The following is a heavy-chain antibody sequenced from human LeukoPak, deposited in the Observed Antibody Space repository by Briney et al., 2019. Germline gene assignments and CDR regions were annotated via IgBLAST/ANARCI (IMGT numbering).Heavy chain of an antibody. CDR1: GYTFIRYG. Sequence: ASVKVSCKASGYTFIRYGIAWVGQAPGQGREWMGWINAYNGDTNYAQNLQGRVTMTTDTPTSTPYMDLRGLRSDDTAVYYCGRDLVTPCRLYWRGFFDYWGRGTLLSVSS. CDR2: INAYNGDT. J-gene: IGHJ4*02. V-gene: IGHV1-18*01. CDR3: GRDLVTPCRLYWRGFFDY. D-gene: IGHD2-15*01.